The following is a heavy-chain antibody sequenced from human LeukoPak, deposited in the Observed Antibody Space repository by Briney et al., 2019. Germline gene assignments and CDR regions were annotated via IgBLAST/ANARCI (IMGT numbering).Heavy chain of an antibody. CDR1: GFTFSSYA. CDR3: AKSYYYGSGSPSLDY. Sequence: GGSLRLSCAASGFTFSSYAMTWVRQAPGKGLEWVSGISGGNGATYYADSVKGRFTISTDNSKNTLYLQMNSLRVEDTAVYYCAKSYYYGSGSPSLDYGGQGTLVTVSS. CDR2: ISGGNGAT. V-gene: IGHV3-23*01. J-gene: IGHJ4*02. D-gene: IGHD3-10*01.